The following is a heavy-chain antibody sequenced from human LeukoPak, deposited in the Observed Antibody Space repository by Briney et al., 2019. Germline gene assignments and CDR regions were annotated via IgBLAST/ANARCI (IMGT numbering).Heavy chain of an antibody. CDR3: ARGDGSHSYAKGFDI. D-gene: IGHD3-16*01. V-gene: IGHV4-31*03. CDR1: GESMRTGGYY. Sequence: PSETLSLTCTVSGESMRTGGYYWTWIPHHPGKGLEWVGYIYYSGSTYYNPSLKDRISMSVDTSNNRFSVKLTAVTAADTAVYFCARGDGSHSYAKGFDIWGQGTLVTVSS. J-gene: IGHJ3*02. CDR2: IYYSGST.